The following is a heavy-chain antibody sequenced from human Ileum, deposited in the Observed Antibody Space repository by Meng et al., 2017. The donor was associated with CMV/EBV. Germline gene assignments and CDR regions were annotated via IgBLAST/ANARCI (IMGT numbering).Heavy chain of an antibody. CDR2: INPNSGGT. J-gene: IGHJ4*02. D-gene: IGHD2-21*01. Sequence: YNFTGYYMHWVRQAPGQGLEWMGWINPNSGGTNYAQKFQGRVTMTRDTSISTAYMELSRLRSDDTAVYYCARSCGGDCYSGVGFDYWGQGTLVTVSS. CDR3: ARSCGGDCYSGVGFDY. V-gene: IGHV1-2*02. CDR1: YNFTGYY.